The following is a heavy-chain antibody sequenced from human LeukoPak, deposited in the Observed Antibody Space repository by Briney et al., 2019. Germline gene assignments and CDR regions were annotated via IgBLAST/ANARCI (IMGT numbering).Heavy chain of an antibody. Sequence: GGSLRLSCAASGFTFSSYAMSWVRQAPGKGLEWVSAISGSGGSTYYADSVKGRFTISRDNSKNTLYLQMNSLRAEDTAVYYCAKVGPLPKSGGWYAGFDYWGQGTLVTVSS. D-gene: IGHD6-19*01. V-gene: IGHV3-23*01. CDR3: AKVGPLPKSGGWYAGFDY. CDR1: GFTFSSYA. CDR2: ISGSGGST. J-gene: IGHJ4*02.